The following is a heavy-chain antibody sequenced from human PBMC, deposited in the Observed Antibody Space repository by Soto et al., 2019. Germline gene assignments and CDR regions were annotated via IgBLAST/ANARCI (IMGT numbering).Heavy chain of an antibody. Sequence: SSSSNHWGWVRQAPGKGLEWVSGILGGGTSTYYADSVKGRFTISRDNSENTLYLQMNSLRAEDTAAYYCARGYYYHMDVWGKGTTVTSP. V-gene: IGHV3-23*01. CDR1: SSSSNH. CDR3: ARGYYYHMDV. J-gene: IGHJ6*03. CDR2: ILGGGTST.